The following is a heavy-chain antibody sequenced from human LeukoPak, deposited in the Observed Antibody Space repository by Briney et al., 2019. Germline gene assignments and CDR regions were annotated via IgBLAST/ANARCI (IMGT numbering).Heavy chain of an antibody. V-gene: IGHV1-2*02. D-gene: IGHD6-19*01. Sequence: ASVEVSCKASGYTFTGYYMHWVRQAPGQGLEWMGWINPNSGGTNYAQKFQGRVTMTRDTSISTAYMELSRLRSDDTAVYYCAREGGIAVAGRSEYFQHWGQGTLVTVSS. CDR2: INPNSGGT. J-gene: IGHJ1*01. CDR1: GYTFTGYY. CDR3: AREGGIAVAGRSEYFQH.